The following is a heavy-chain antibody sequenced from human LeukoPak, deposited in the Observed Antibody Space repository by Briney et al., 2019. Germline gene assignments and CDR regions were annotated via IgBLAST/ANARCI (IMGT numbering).Heavy chain of an antibody. CDR2: IYYSGST. V-gene: IGHV4-31*03. CDR1: GGSISSGGYY. J-gene: IGHJ4*02. Sequence: SETLSLTCTVSGGSISSGGYYWSWIRQHPGKGLEWIGYIYYSGSTYYNPSLKSRVTISVDTSKNQFSLKLSSVTAADTAVYYSARVPDYGDYVGSFDYWGQGTLVTVSS. CDR3: ARVPDYGDYVGSFDY. D-gene: IGHD4-17*01.